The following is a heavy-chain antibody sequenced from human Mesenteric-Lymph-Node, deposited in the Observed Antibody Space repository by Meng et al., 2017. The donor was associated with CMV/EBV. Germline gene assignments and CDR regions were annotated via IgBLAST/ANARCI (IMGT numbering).Heavy chain of an antibody. Sequence: GGSLRLSCAASGFTFNTYCMNWVRQAPGKGLEWVSSITGRSRYIYYADSVKGRFTISRDNAKNSLYLQINSLRAEDTAVYYCARDGSEEGAATWGYFDSWGQGTLVTVSS. J-gene: IGHJ4*02. D-gene: IGHD2-15*01. CDR1: GFTFNTYC. V-gene: IGHV3-21*01. CDR2: ITGRSRYI. CDR3: ARDGSEEGAATWGYFDS.